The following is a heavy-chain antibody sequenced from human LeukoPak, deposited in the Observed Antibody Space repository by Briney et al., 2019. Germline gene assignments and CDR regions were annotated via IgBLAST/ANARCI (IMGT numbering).Heavy chain of an antibody. CDR2: INSEGDT. J-gene: IGHJ4*02. CDR1: GSTVSANV. CDR3: ARDMDWSYDC. V-gene: IGHV3-53*01. D-gene: IGHD3/OR15-3a*01. Sequence: PGGSLRLSCAISGSTVSANVMNWVRQAPGKGLEWLSAINSEGDTFYADSVRGRFTISRDDSQDTLSLQMNSLRVEDTAFYFYARDMDWSYDCWGQGTLVTVSS.